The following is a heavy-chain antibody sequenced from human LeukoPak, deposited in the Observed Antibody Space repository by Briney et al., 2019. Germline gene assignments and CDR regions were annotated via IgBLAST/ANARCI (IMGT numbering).Heavy chain of an antibody. CDR3: ARRKPLYYGSGSSAFDY. CDR2: INHSGST. Sequence: SETLSLTCAVYGGSFSGYYWSWIRQPPGKGLEWNGEINHSGSTNYNPSLKSRVTISVDTSKNQFSLKLSSVTAADTAVYYCARRKPLYYGSGSSAFDYWGQGTLVTVSS. D-gene: IGHD3-10*01. J-gene: IGHJ4*02. CDR1: GGSFSGYY. V-gene: IGHV4-34*01.